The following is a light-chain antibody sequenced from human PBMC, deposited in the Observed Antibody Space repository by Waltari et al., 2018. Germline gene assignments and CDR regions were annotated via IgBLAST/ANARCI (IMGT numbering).Light chain of an antibody. CDR1: SGSIATSF. J-gene: IGLJ2*01. V-gene: IGLV6-57*04. CDR2: EDN. Sequence: FVLTQPHSVSEYPGQSVTISCTRSSGSIATSFVQWYQKRPGSAPPTVVYEDNQRPSGVPDRFSGSIDTSSNSASLPIAGLRSDDEADYYCQSYDSRIVFGGGTKLTVL. CDR3: QSYDSRIV.